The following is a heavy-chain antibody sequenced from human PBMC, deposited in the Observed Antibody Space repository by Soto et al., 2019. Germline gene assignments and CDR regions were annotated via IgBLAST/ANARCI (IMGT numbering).Heavy chain of an antibody. CDR3: ATVYDGYESPRNWYFDL. D-gene: IGHD5-12*01. CDR2: INHRGST. Sequence: QVQLQESGPGLVKPSGTLSLTCAVFGDSISSSYWWSWVRQPPGKGLEWIGQINHRGSTNYNPALKSRVTMSVDKSKNQLSLKLTSVTAADTAVHYCATVYDGYESPRNWYFDLWGRGTLLIVSS. V-gene: IGHV4-4*02. J-gene: IGHJ2*01. CDR1: GDSISSSYW.